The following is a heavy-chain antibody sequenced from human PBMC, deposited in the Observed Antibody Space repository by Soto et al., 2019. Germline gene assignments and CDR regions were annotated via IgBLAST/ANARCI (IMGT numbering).Heavy chain of an antibody. V-gene: IGHV2-5*02. D-gene: IGHD3-3*01. J-gene: IGHJ4*02. CDR1: GFSLTTSGVG. CDR3: AHRVLRTVFGLVTTNAIYFDF. Sequence: QITLKESGPTVVKPTETLTLTCTFSGFSLTTSGVGVGWVRQSPGKAPEWLALIYWDDDKRYSTSLKSRLTITKDHSKNQVVMKMDNVDQADTATYYCAHRVLRTVFGLVTTNAIYFDFWGQGTPVVVSS. CDR2: IYWDDDK.